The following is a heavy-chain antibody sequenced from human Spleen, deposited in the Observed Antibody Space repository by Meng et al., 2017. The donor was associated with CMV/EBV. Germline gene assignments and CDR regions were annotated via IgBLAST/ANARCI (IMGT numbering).Heavy chain of an antibody. V-gene: IGHV4-59*01. CDR1: GGSISSYY. D-gene: IGHD1-26*01. Sequence: GSLRLSCTVSGGSISSYYWSWIRQPPGKGLEWIGNIYYSGSTNYDPSLKSRVAISVDTSKNQFSLKLSSVTAADTAVYYCARGELDPDYWGQGTLVTVSS. CDR2: IYYSGST. CDR3: ARGELDPDY. J-gene: IGHJ4*02.